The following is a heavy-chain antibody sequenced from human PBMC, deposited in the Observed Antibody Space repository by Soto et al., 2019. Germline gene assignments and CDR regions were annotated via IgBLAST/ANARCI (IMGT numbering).Heavy chain of an antibody. V-gene: IGHV1-69*08. J-gene: IGHJ5*02. CDR2: IIPILGIA. Sequence: QVQLVQSGAEVKKPGSSVKVSCKASGGTFSSYTISWVRQAPGQGLEWMGRIIPILGIANYAQKFKGRVTITADKTTSTAYMELSSLRSEDTALYYCARDHYGSGMAWGQGTLVTVSS. CDR3: ARDHYGSGMA. CDR1: GGTFSSYT. D-gene: IGHD3-10*01.